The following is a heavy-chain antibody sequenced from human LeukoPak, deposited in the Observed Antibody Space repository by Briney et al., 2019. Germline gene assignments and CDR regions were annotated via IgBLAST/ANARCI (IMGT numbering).Heavy chain of an antibody. Sequence: ASVKVSCKASGYTFTSYYMHWVRQAPGQGLEWMGIINPSGGSTSYAQKFQGRVTMTRDTSTSTVYMELSSLRSEDTAVYYCARDGPPGSGNVEYFQHWGQGTLVTVSS. CDR1: GYTFTSYY. D-gene: IGHD1-26*01. V-gene: IGHV1-46*01. CDR3: ARDGPPGSGNVEYFQH. CDR2: INPSGGST. J-gene: IGHJ1*01.